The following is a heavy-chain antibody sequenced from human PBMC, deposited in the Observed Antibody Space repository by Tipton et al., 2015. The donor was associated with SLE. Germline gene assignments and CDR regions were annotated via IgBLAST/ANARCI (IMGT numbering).Heavy chain of an antibody. D-gene: IGHD7-27*01. J-gene: IGHJ6*02. Sequence: TLSLTCTVSGGSISSHYWSWIRQPPGKGLEWIGYIYYSGSTNYNPSLKSRVTISVDTSKNQFSLKLSSVTAADTAVYYCARDLAGAWGPYYYGMDVWGQGTTVTVSS. CDR3: ARDLAGAWGPYYYGMDV. CDR2: IYYSGST. V-gene: IGHV4-59*11. CDR1: GGSISSHY.